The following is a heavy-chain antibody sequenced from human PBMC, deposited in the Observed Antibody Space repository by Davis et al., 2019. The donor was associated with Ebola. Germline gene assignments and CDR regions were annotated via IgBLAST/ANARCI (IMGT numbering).Heavy chain of an antibody. Sequence: SVKVSCKASGGTFSSYAISWVRQAPGQGLEWMGGIIPIFGTANYAQKFQGRVTITADESTSTAYMEMSSLKASDTAMYYCARPDRFCPGGVCPFDYWGQGTLVTVSS. J-gene: IGHJ4*02. D-gene: IGHD2-8*02. CDR2: IIPIFGTA. V-gene: IGHV1-69*13. CDR3: ARPDRFCPGGVCPFDY. CDR1: GGTFSSYA.